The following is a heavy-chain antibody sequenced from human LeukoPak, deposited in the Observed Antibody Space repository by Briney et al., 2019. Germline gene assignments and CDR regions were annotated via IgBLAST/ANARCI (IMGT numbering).Heavy chain of an antibody. Sequence: GGSLSLSCPASGSIFTNFALSCVRQAPGKGLEWVSPISTSDDSTHNTDTVQGRFTIPRDTSRNTLYLQMNSLRAEDTAVYYFARVLQIVATTVFDYWGEGTLVTVSS. D-gene: IGHD5-12*01. CDR3: ARVLQIVATTVFDY. J-gene: IGHJ4*02. V-gene: IGHV3-23*01. CDR2: ISTSDDST. CDR1: GSIFTNFA.